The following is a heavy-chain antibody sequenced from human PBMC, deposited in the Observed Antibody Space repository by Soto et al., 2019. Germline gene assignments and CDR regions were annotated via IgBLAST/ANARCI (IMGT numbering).Heavy chain of an antibody. Sequence: PGEALKISWKGSGYNFANYWIALVRQMPGEGVEWMGISHPGDSDTRYRPPFQGQGKIAANKSISTAYLQWTRLKAADTAIYYWVRPLPTRNPFHYWGPGP. CDR1: GYNFANYW. D-gene: IGHD1-1*01. CDR2: SHPGDSDT. J-gene: IGHJ4*02. V-gene: IGHV5-51*01. CDR3: VRPLPTRNPFHY.